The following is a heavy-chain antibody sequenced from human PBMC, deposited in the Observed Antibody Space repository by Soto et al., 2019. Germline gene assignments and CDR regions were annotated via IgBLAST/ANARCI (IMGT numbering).Heavy chain of an antibody. CDR2: INPSGGST. CDR3: ARMTTVTNDFDY. J-gene: IGHJ4*02. CDR1: GYTFTSYY. V-gene: IGHV1-46*03. Sequence: ASVKVSCKASGYTFTSYYMHWVRQAPGQGLEWMGIINPSGGSTSYAQKFQGRVTMTRDTSTSTVYTELSSLRSEDTAVYYCARMTTVTNDFDYLGQGNLVTGS. D-gene: IGHD4-17*01.